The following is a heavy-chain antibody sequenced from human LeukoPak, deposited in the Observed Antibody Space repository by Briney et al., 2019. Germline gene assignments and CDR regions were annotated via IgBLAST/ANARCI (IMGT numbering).Heavy chain of an antibody. V-gene: IGHV3-30*03. J-gene: IGHJ4*02. CDR3: ARERQNKDFWSGGDY. CDR1: GFTFSSYG. Sequence: GRSLRLSCAASGFTFSSYGMHWVRQAPGKGLEWVAVISHDGSNKYYADSVKGRFTISRDNSKNTLYLQMNSLRAEDTAVYFCARERQNKDFWSGGDYWGQGTLVTVSS. D-gene: IGHD3-3*01. CDR2: ISHDGSNK.